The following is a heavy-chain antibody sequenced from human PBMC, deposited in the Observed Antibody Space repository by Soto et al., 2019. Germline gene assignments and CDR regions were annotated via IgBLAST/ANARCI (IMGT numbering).Heavy chain of an antibody. CDR3: AWAIKYGYYSRWFDP. D-gene: IGHD4-17*01. CDR2: INPNSGNT. Sequence: QVQLVQSGAEVKKPGASVKVSCKASGYIFTNYDINWVRQATGQGLEYLGWINPNSGNTGYVQKFQGRVTMTRNTSIYTAYMEVKSLRSEDTAVYYCAWAIKYGYYSRWFDPWGQGTLVTVSS. V-gene: IGHV1-8*01. J-gene: IGHJ5*02. CDR1: GYIFTNYD.